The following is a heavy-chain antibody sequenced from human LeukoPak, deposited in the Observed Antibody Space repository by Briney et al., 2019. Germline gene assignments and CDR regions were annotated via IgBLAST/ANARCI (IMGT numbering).Heavy chain of an antibody. D-gene: IGHD4-17*01. J-gene: IGHJ4*02. CDR2: IYYSGST. CDR1: GGSISSYY. CDR3: ARQDGDSPIN. Sequence: NTSETLSLTCTVSGGSISSYYWSWIRQPPGKGLEWIGYIYYSGSTNYNPSLKSRVTISVDTSKNQFSLKLSSVTAADTAVYYCARQDGDSPINWGQGTLVTVSS. V-gene: IGHV4-59*08.